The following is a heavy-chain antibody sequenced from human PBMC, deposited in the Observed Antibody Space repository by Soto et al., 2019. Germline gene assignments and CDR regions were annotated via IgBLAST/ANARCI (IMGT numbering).Heavy chain of an antibody. D-gene: IGHD6-19*01. CDR3: ARAPLYAIAVAGTRVGDWFDP. Sequence: SETLSLTCAVYGGSFSGYYWSWIRQPPGKGLEWIGEINHSGSTNYNPSLKSRVTISVDTSKNQFSLKLSSVTAADTAVYYCARAPLYAIAVAGTRVGDWFDPWGQGTLVTVSS. CDR1: GGSFSGYY. V-gene: IGHV4-34*01. J-gene: IGHJ5*02. CDR2: INHSGST.